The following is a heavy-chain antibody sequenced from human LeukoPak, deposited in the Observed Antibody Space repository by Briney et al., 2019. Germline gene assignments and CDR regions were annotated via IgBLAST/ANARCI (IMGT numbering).Heavy chain of an antibody. CDR2: SYPGDSDT. D-gene: IGHD3-10*01. CDR3: ARHDNGGMVRGLIPADAFDI. V-gene: IGHV5-51*01. J-gene: IGHJ3*02. CDR1: GNRFTSYR. Sequence: GAPRHFSCTGCGNRFTSYRIGWVRPMPRKGLEGMGISYPGDSDTRYSPSFQGQVTISADKSISTAYLQWSSLKASDTAMYYCARHDNGGMVRGLIPADAFDIWGQGTMVTVSS.